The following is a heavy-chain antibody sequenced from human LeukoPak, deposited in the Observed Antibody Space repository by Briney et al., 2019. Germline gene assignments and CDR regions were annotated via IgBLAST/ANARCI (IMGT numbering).Heavy chain of an antibody. J-gene: IGHJ3*02. CDR2: IYYSGST. Sequence: SKTLSLTCTVSGGSISSYYWSWIRQPPGKGLEWIGYIYYSGSTNYNPSLKSRVTISVDTSKNQFSLKLSSVTAADTAVYYCANFRDGYNSLFGAFDIWGQGTMVTVSS. D-gene: IGHD5-24*01. V-gene: IGHV4-59*01. CDR3: ANFRDGYNSLFGAFDI. CDR1: GGSISSYY.